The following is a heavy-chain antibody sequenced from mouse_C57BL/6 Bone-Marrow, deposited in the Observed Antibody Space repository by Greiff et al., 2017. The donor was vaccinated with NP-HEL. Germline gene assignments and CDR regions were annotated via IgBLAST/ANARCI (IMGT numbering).Heavy chain of an antibody. CDR2: IHPTSGST. V-gene: IGHV1-64*01. J-gene: IGHJ4*01. D-gene: IGHD2-2*01. Sequence: QVQLQQPGAELVKPGASVKLSCKASGYTFTSYWMHWVKQRPGQGLEWIGMIHPTSGSTNYNEKFKSKATLTVDKSSSTAYMQISSLTSEDSAVYNCARELLWLRRRDYGALDYWGQGTAVTVTA. CDR3: ARELLWLRRRDYGALDY. CDR1: GYTFTSYW.